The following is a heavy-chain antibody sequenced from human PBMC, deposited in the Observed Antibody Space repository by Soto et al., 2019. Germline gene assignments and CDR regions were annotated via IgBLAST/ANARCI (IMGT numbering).Heavy chain of an antibody. CDR3: ARHRGYSYGDIVY. J-gene: IGHJ4*01. V-gene: IGHV4-39*01. D-gene: IGHD5-18*01. Sequence: PSETLSLTCTVSGDSISTTGYYWGRIRQPPGKGLECIGTIYHSGSSYYNPSLKSRVTISVDTSKNQFSLKLNSVTAADTAMYYCARHRGYSYGDIVYWGQGTLVTVSS. CDR1: GDSISTTGYY. CDR2: IYHSGSS.